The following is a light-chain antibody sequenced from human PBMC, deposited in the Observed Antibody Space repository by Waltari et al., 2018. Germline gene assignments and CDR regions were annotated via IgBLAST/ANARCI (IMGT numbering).Light chain of an antibody. CDR2: DVS. Sequence: EIVLTQSPATLSFSRGERVTLSCRASQSVSISLAWYQQKPGQAPRLLFHDVSNRATGIPARFSVSGSGTDFTLTISSLEAEDFAVYYCQQRSNWPPTFGQGTKVEIK. J-gene: IGKJ1*01. V-gene: IGKV3-11*01. CDR3: QQRSNWPPT. CDR1: QSVSIS.